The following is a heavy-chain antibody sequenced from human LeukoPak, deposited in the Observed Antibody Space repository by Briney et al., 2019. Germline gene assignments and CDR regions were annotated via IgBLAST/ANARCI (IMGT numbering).Heavy chain of an antibody. D-gene: IGHD3-22*01. Sequence: SETLSLTCTVSGGSISSGGYYWSWIGQHPGKGLEWIGYIYYSGSTYYNPSLKSRVTISVDTSKNQFSLKLSSVTAADTAVYYCASRGYYDSSHDYWGQGTLVTVSS. J-gene: IGHJ4*02. CDR2: IYYSGST. V-gene: IGHV4-31*03. CDR1: GGSISSGGYY. CDR3: ASRGYYDSSHDY.